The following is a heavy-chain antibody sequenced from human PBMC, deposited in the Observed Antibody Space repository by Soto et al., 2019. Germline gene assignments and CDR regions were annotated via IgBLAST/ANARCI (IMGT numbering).Heavy chain of an antibody. J-gene: IGHJ6*02. Sequence: QVQLVESGGGVVQPGRSLRLSCAASGFTFSSYGMHWVRQAPGKGLEWVAVMSYDGSNKYYADSVKGRFTISRDNSKNXRXLXXNSLRAEDTAVYYCAKEGQYYDILTGYRSYYGMDVWGQGTTVTVSS. D-gene: IGHD3-9*01. CDR2: MSYDGSNK. V-gene: IGHV3-30*18. CDR1: GFTFSSYG. CDR3: AKEGQYYDILTGYRSYYGMDV.